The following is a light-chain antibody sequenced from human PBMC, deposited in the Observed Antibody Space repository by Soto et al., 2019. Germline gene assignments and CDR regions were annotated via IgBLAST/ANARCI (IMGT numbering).Light chain of an antibody. CDR3: SSYTSSSTPYVV. CDR1: SSDVGGYKY. V-gene: IGLV2-14*01. J-gene: IGLJ2*01. Sequence: QSALTQPASVSGSPGQSITISCTGTSSDVGGYKYVSWYQQHPGKAPKLMIYDVSNRPSGVSNRFSGSKSGNTASLTISGLQAEDEAEYYGSSYTSSSTPYVVFGGGTQLTVL. CDR2: DVS.